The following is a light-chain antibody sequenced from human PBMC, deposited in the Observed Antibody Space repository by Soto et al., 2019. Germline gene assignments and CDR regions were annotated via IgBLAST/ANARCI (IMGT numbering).Light chain of an antibody. CDR2: DAS. CDR1: QSVSSN. V-gene: IGKV3-15*01. Sequence: EIVMTQSPATLSVSPGERATLSCRASQSVSSNLAWYQQKPGQAPRLLIYDASTRAPGIPARFGGSGSGTEFTLTISSLQSEDFAVYYCQQYSAWWTFGQGTTVEIK. J-gene: IGKJ1*01. CDR3: QQYSAWWT.